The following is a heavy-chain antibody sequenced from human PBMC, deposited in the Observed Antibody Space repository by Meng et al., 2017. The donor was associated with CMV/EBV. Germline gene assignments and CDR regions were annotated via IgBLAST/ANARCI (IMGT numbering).Heavy chain of an antibody. Sequence: SVKVSCKASGGTFSSYAISWVRQAPGQGLEWMGGIIPIFGTANYAQKFQGRVTITTDESTSTAYMELSSLRSEDTAVYYCASAVQDVVVPAAIRYSSGWYSPRAFDIWGQGTMVIVSS. CDR3: ASAVQDVVVPAAIRYSSGWYSPRAFDI. CDR1: GGTFSSYA. V-gene: IGHV1-69*05. D-gene: IGHD2-2*02. CDR2: IIPIFGTA. J-gene: IGHJ3*02.